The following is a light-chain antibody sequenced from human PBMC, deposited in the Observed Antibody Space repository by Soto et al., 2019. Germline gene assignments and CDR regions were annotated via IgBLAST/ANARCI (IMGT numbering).Light chain of an antibody. V-gene: IGKV3-15*01. CDR1: QSVSRN. CDR3: QQYNNWPPLMYT. J-gene: IGKJ2*01. CDR2: GAS. Sequence: EIVMAQSPATLSVSPGERATLSCRASQSVSRNLAWYQQKPGQAPRLLIYGASTRATGIPARFSGSGSGTEFTLTISSLQSEDFAVYYCQQYNNWPPLMYTFGQGTKLEIK.